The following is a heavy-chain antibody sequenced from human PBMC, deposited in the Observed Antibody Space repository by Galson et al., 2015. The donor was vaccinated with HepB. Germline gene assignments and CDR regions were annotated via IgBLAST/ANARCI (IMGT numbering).Heavy chain of an antibody. Sequence: SLRLSCAASGFTFSSYWMHWVRQAPGKGPVWVSRINSDGSSTSYADSVKGRFTISRDNAKNTLYLQMNSLRAEDTAVYYCAREQLVEYYFDYWGQGTLVTVSS. D-gene: IGHD6-13*01. V-gene: IGHV3-74*01. CDR1: GFTFSSYW. J-gene: IGHJ4*02. CDR3: AREQLVEYYFDY. CDR2: INSDGSST.